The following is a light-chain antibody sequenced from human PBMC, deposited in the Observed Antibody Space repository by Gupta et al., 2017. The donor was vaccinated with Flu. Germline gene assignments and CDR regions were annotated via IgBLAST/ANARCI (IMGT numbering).Light chain of an antibody. CDR1: QRLCFRSNNNNF. J-gene: IGKJ1*01. CDR2: WAS. V-gene: IGKV4-1*01. Sequence: NCKSSQRLCFRSNNNNFLALDQQKPGQPPKLLIYWASTRETGVPDRFSGSGSGTDFTLTISSLQAEDVAVYYCQQYYSNPRTFGQGTKVEIK. CDR3: QQYYSNPRT.